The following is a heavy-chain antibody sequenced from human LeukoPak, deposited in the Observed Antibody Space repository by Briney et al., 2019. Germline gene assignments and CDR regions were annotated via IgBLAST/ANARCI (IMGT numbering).Heavy chain of an antibody. Sequence: SETLSLTCTVSGGSISTSSYYWGWIRQPPGKGLECIGNIYYSGSTYYNPSLKSRVTISVDTSKNQFSLKLYSVTAADTAVYYCVRGAIQLWYYFDYWGQGTLVTVSS. J-gene: IGHJ4*02. CDR1: GGSISTSSYY. CDR2: IYYSGST. V-gene: IGHV4-39*07. D-gene: IGHD5-18*01. CDR3: VRGAIQLWYYFDY.